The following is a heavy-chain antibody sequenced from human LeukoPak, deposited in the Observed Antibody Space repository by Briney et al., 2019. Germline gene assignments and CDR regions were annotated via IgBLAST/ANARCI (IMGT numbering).Heavy chain of an antibody. J-gene: IGHJ4*02. Sequence: SETLSLTCTVSGGSISSNYWSWIRQPPGKGLEWIGYIYYSGGTNYNPSLKSRVTISRNTSKNQFSLKLTSVTAADTAVYYCARLGELTYFDYWGQGTLVTVSS. CDR3: ARLGELTYFDY. CDR1: GGSISSNY. D-gene: IGHD1-26*01. CDR2: IYYSGGT. V-gene: IGHV4-59*08.